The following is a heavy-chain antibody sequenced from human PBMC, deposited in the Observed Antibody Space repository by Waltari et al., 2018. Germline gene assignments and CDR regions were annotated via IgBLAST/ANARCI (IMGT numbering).Heavy chain of an antibody. CDR2: INHSGST. Sequence: QVQLQQWGAGLLKPSETLSLTCAVYGGSFSGYYWSWIRQPPGKGLEWIGEINHSGSTNYNPSLKSRVTISVDTSKNQFSLKLSSVTAADTAVYYCATYYDILTGYYSDYWGQGTLVTVSS. CDR1: GGSFSGYY. V-gene: IGHV4-34*01. CDR3: ATYYDILTGYYSDY. J-gene: IGHJ4*02. D-gene: IGHD3-9*01.